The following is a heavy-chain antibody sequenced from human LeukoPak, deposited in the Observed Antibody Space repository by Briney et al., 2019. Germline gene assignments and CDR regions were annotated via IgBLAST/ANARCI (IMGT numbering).Heavy chain of an antibody. CDR2: IRTKTNTYAT. V-gene: IGHV3-73*01. CDR3: TVSGIASDAFDL. D-gene: IGHD2-21*01. Sequence: PGGSLKLSCAASGFTFGVSTMHWVRQASGKGLEWVGRIRTKTNTYATAYSASVEGRFTISRDDSKNTAYLQMNSLKTEDTAVYYCTVSGIASDAFDLWGQGTLATVSS. CDR1: GFTFGVST. J-gene: IGHJ3*01.